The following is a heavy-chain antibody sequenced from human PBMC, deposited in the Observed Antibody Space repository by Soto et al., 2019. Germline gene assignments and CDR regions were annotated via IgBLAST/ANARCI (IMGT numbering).Heavy chain of an antibody. J-gene: IGHJ6*02. CDR2: IIPIFGTA. CDR1: GGTFSSYA. V-gene: IGHV1-69*13. Sequence: GASVKVSCKASGGTFSSYAISWVRQAPGQGLEWMGGIIPIFGTANYAQKFQGRVTITADESTSTAYMELSSLRSEDTAVYYCARGPPSAAPGKNYYYYYGMDVWGQGTTVTVS. CDR3: ARGPPSAAPGKNYYYYYGMDV.